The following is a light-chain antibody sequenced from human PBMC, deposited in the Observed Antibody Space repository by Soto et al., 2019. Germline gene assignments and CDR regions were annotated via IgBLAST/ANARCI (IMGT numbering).Light chain of an antibody. V-gene: IGKV3-20*01. CDR2: GAS. J-gene: IGKJ2*01. CDR1: ESVRNNS. CDR3: HHYGYGADT. Sequence: LILTQSPGTLSLSPGERATLSCRASESVRNNSLAWYQQHPGQAPRLLIFGASSRATGIPDRFTGTGSGADFSLTISRLEPDDSAVYFCHHYGYGADTFGQGTKLAIK.